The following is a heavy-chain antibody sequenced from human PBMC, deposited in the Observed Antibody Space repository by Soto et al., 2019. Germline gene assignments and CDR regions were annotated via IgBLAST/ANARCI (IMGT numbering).Heavy chain of an antibody. CDR1: GGSISSSSYY. V-gene: IGHV4-39*01. D-gene: IGHD3-10*01. J-gene: IGHJ4*02. CDR2: IYYSGST. Sequence: ETLSLTCTVSGGSISSSSYYWGWIRQPPGKGLEWIGSIYYSGSTYYNPSLKSRVTISVDTSKNQFSLKLSSVTAADTAVYYCASQDMVRGVNTHDYWGQGTLVTVSS. CDR3: ASQDMVRGVNTHDY.